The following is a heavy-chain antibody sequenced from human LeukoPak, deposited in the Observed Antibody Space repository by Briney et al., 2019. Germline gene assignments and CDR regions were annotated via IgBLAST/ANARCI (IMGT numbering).Heavy chain of an antibody. D-gene: IGHD6-19*01. CDR1: GGSISSYY. CDR3: ARTTAVAGTRRFDP. V-gene: IGHV4-59*01. Sequence: PSETLSLTCTVSGGSISSYYWSWIRQPPGKGLEWIGYIYYSGSTNYNPSLKSRVTISVDTSKNQFSLKLSSVTAADTAVYYCARTTAVAGTRRFDPWGQGTLVTVSS. J-gene: IGHJ5*02. CDR2: IYYSGST.